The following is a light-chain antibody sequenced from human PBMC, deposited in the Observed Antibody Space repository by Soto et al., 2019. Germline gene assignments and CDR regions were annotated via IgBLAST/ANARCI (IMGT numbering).Light chain of an antibody. Sequence: EIVLTQSPATLSLSPGKRPTLPSRPSQRVSSYLAWYQQKPGQAPGLLTYDAPNRATGIPARFSGSGSGTDFTLTISSLEPEDFAVYYCQQRSNWGLTFGGGTKVEIK. V-gene: IGKV3-11*01. CDR2: DAP. CDR3: QQRSNWGLT. J-gene: IGKJ4*01. CDR1: QRVSSY.